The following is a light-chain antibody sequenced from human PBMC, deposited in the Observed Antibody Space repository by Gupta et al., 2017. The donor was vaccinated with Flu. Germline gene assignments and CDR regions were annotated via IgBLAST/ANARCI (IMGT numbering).Light chain of an antibody. J-gene: IGKJ3*01. CDR1: QSMSSW. CDR3: QQYNSFT. V-gene: IGKV1-5*03. CDR2: RTS. Sequence: VGDRVTISCRASQSMSSWVAWYQQTPGRAPKLLIYRTSTLQTGVTSRFSGSGSGTEFTLTISSLQPDDFATYYCQQYNSFTFGPGTTVDLK.